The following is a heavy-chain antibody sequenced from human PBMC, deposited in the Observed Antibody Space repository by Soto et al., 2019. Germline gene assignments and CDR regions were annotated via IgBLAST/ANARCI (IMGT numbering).Heavy chain of an antibody. D-gene: IGHD1-26*01. V-gene: IGHV3-23*01. CDR1: GFTFSRYA. CDR2: ISGSGGST. CDR3: AKIPSGSYYYYGMDV. J-gene: IGHJ6*02. Sequence: GGSLRLSCAASGFTFSRYAMSWVRQAPGKGLEWVSAISGSGGSTYYADSVKGRFTISRDNSKNTLYLQMNSLRDEDTAVYYCAKIPSGSYYYYGMDVWGQGTTVTVSS.